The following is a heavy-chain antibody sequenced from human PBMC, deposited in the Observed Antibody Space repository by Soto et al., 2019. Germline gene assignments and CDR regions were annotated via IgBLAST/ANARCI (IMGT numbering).Heavy chain of an antibody. Sequence: QVQLVQSGAEVKKPGASVKVSCKASGYTFTSYGISWVRQAPGQGLEWMGWISAYNGNTNYAQKLQGRVTMTTDTSTSTAYMELRRLSSDDTAVYYCATDNSLATITVAQAADYWGQGTLVTVSS. V-gene: IGHV1-18*01. CDR3: ATDNSLATITVAQAADY. CDR1: GYTFTSYG. CDR2: ISAYNGNT. J-gene: IGHJ4*02. D-gene: IGHD5-12*01.